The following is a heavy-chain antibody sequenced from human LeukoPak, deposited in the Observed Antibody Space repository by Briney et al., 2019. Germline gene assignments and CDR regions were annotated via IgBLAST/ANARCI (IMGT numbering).Heavy chain of an antibody. J-gene: IGHJ5*02. CDR3: ARHNRDYYGSGRQNWFDP. CDR1: GGSISSYY. Sequence: SETLSLTCTVSGGSISSYYWSWIRQPPGKGLEWIGYIYYSGSTNYNPSLKSRVTISVDTSKNQFSLKLSSVTAADTAVYYCARHNRDYYGSGRQNWFDPWGQGTLVTVSS. D-gene: IGHD3-10*01. CDR2: IYYSGST. V-gene: IGHV4-59*08.